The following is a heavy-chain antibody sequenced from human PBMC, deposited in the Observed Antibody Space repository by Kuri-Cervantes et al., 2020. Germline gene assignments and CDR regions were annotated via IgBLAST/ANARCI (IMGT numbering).Heavy chain of an antibody. CDR1: SGSFSGYS. D-gene: IGHD2-8*02. CDR3: SRGRLDCTGGVCYEARDMDV. CDR2: INHSGRN. V-gene: IGHV4-34*01. J-gene: IGHJ6*03. Sequence: SETLSLTCAVYSGSFSGYSWSWIRQPPGKGLEWIGEINHSGRNNYNPSPKSRVTIPVDTSKKQFSLKLSSVTAADTAVYYCSRGRLDCTGGVCYEARDMDVWGKGTTVTVSS.